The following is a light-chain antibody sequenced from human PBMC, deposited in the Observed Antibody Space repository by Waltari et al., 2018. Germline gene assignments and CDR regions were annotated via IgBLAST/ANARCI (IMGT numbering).Light chain of an antibody. CDR1: QNINTY. Sequence: DIQMTQSPSSLSASVGDRVTITCRASQNINTYLNWYQQKPGNAPKLLIYAASNLHSGVPSRFSGSGSGTAFTLTISSLQPEDFATYYCQQNYSNIIAFGQGTRLDFK. V-gene: IGKV1-39*01. J-gene: IGKJ5*01. CDR2: AAS. CDR3: QQNYSNIIA.